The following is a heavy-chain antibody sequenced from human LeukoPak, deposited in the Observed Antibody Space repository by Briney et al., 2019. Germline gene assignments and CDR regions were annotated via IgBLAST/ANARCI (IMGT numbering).Heavy chain of an antibody. J-gene: IGHJ4*02. V-gene: IGHV3-21*01. Sequence: GGSLRLSCAASGFTFSSYSTNWVRQAPGKGLEWVSAISSSSSYIYYADSVKGRFTISRDNAKNSLYLQMNSLRAEDTAVYYCAREARYSSSWATYFDYWGQGTLVTVSS. CDR2: ISSSSSYI. D-gene: IGHD6-13*01. CDR3: AREARYSSSWATYFDY. CDR1: GFTFSSYS.